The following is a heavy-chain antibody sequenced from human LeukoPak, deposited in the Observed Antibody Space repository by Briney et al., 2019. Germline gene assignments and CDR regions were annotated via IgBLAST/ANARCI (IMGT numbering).Heavy chain of an antibody. V-gene: IGHV4-38-2*02. CDR1: GYSISSGFY. CDR3: AREPALFGFDY. D-gene: IGHD3-3*01. J-gene: IGHJ4*02. Sequence: SETLSLTCTVSGYSISSGFYWGWIRQPPGQGLEWIGRIYTSGSTNYNPSLKSRVTISVDTSKNRFSLKLSSVTAADTAVYYCAREPALFGFDYWGQGTLVTVSS. CDR2: IYTSGST.